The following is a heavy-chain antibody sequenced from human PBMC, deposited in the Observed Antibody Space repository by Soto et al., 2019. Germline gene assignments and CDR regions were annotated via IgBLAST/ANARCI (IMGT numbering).Heavy chain of an antibody. Sequence: WGSMIHSCTASGFSICGSYRGWVSQTTGKGLEWVSVIYRGGGTYYADSVKGRFTISRDNSKNTLSLQMNSLRAEDTAVYYCAKGRNSGNYYIYGMDVWGQGTTVTVSS. CDR3: AKGRNSGNYYIYGMDV. V-gene: IGHV3-53*05. CDR1: GFSICGSY. CDR2: IYRGGGT. J-gene: IGHJ6*02. D-gene: IGHD1-26*01.